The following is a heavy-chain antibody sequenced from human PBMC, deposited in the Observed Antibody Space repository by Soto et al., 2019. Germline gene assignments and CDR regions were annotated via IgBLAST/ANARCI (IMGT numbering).Heavy chain of an antibody. Sequence: QVQLQESGPGLVRPSQTLSLTCTVSGGSISSDHYHWTWIRQTPGKGLEWIGYIHYSGSVYYNPSLQSRVTMSVDTSKNLFSLKLSYVTAADTAVYFCVREDDGGDRDYYGLDVWGQGTTVTVSS. V-gene: IGHV4-30-4*01. CDR3: VREDDGGDRDYYGLDV. CDR2: IHYSGSV. CDR1: GGSISSDHYH. D-gene: IGHD4-17*01. J-gene: IGHJ6*02.